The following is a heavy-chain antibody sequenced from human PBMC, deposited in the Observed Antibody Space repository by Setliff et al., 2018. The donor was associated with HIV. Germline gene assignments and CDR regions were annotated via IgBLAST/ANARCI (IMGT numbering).Heavy chain of an antibody. CDR2: ISTYNGNT. CDR1: GYTFTSYG. D-gene: IGHD6-6*01. J-gene: IGHJ4*02. V-gene: IGHV1-18*01. Sequence: ASVKVSCKASGYTFTSYGISWVRQAPGQGLEWMGWISTYNGNTNYAPKLQGRVTMTTDTSTSTAYMELRSLTSDDTAVYYCARSRYSSSSGDYWGQGTLVTVSS. CDR3: ARSRYSSSSGDY.